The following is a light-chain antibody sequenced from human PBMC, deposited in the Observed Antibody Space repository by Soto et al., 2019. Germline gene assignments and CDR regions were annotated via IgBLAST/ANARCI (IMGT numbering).Light chain of an antibody. CDR1: SSNIGSNT. V-gene: IGLV1-44*01. CDR3: AAWDDSLNGRGV. Sequence: QPVLTQPPSASGTPGQRVTISCSGSSSNIGSNTISWYQQLPGTAPKLLIYSNNQRPSGVPDRFSGSKSGTSASLAISGLQSEDEAEYYCAAWDDSLNGRGVFGTGTKLTVL. J-gene: IGLJ1*01. CDR2: SNN.